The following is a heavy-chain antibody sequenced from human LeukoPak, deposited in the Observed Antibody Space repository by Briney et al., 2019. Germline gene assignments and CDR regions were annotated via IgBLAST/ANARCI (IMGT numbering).Heavy chain of an antibody. CDR2: ISSSGNTM. V-gene: IGHV3-48*03. Sequence: GGSLRLSCAASGFTFSSYEMNWVRQAPGKGLEWVSYISSSGNTMYYADSVKGRFTISRDNAKNSLHLQMDSLRAEDTAVYYCARYISGCSFDYWGQGTLVTVSS. CDR1: GFTFSSYE. CDR3: ARYISGCSFDY. D-gene: IGHD6-19*01. J-gene: IGHJ4*02.